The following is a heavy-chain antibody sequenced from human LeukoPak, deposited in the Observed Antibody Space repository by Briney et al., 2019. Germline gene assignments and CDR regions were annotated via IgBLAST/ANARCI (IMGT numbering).Heavy chain of an antibody. CDR3: AGVAREYSSSSVGYYYYYMDV. Sequence: GASVKVSCKASGYTFTGYYMHWVRQAPGQGLEWMGRINPNSGGTNYAQKFQGRVTMTRDTSISTAYMELSRLRSDDTAVYYCAGVAREYSSSSVGYYYYYMDVWGKGTTVTVSS. CDR1: GYTFTGYY. CDR2: INPNSGGT. D-gene: IGHD6-6*01. J-gene: IGHJ6*03. V-gene: IGHV1-2*06.